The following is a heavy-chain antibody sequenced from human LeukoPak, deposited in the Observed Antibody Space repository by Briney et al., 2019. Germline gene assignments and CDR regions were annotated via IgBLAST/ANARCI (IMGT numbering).Heavy chain of an antibody. V-gene: IGHV4-31*03. J-gene: IGHJ4*02. CDR2: IYYSGST. Sequence: SQTLSLTCTVSGGSISSGGYYWSWIRQHPGKGLEWIGYIYYSGSTYYNPSLKSRVTISVGTSKNQFSLKLSSVTAADTAVYYCARVSDYYGSGSYYRGFDYWGQGTLVTVSS. CDR3: ARVSDYYGSGSYYRGFDY. CDR1: GGSISSGGYY. D-gene: IGHD3-10*01.